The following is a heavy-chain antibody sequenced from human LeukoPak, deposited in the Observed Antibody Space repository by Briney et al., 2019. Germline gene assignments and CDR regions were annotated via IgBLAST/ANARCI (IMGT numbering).Heavy chain of an antibody. CDR3: ARDKGLPYYYDSSGYSRTFDY. CDR1: GGSISSYY. D-gene: IGHD3-22*01. V-gene: IGHV4-4*07. CDR2: IYTSGST. J-gene: IGHJ4*02. Sequence: SETLSLTCTVSGGSISSYYWSWIRQPAGKGLEWIGRIYTSGSTNYNPSLKSRVTMSVDTSKNQFSLKLSSVTAADTAVYYCARDKGLPYYYDSSGYSRTFDYWGQGTLVTVSS.